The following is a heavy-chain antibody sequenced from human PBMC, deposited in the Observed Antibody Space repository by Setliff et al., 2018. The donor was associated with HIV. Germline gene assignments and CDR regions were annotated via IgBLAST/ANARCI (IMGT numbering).Heavy chain of an antibody. J-gene: IGHJ4*01. V-gene: IGHV1-3*01. D-gene: IGHD3-10*01. CDR1: GYTFAGYY. Sequence: ASVKVSCKASGYTFAGYYIHWVRQAPGQSLEWMGWINVGKGDTKYSQEFQGRISITTDTSASTGYMELSSLRSDDTAVYFCARGALLAVFDFDHWGHGTLVTVSS. CDR2: INVGKGDT. CDR3: ARGALLAVFDFDH.